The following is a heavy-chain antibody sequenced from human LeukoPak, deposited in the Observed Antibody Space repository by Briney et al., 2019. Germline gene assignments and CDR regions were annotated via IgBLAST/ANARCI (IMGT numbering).Heavy chain of an antibody. V-gene: IGHV4-30-4*01. CDR2: IYYSGST. CDR3: ARDVTMVRGVIISPPFGY. CDR1: GGSISSGDYY. Sequence: SQTLSLTCTVSGGSISSGDYYWSWIRQPPGKGLEWIGHIYYSGSTYYNPSLKSRVTISVDTSKNQFSLKLSSVTAADTAVYYCARDVTMVRGVIISPPFGYWGQGTLVTVSS. J-gene: IGHJ4*02. D-gene: IGHD3-10*01.